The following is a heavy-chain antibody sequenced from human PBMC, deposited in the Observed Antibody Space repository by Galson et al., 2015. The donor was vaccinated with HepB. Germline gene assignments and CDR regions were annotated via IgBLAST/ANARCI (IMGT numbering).Heavy chain of an antibody. D-gene: IGHD1-26*01. CDR3: VRSGGGFDS. V-gene: IGHV3-74*01. CDR2: LNNDGSTT. Sequence: SLRLSCAPSGFTFSRYWMHWVRQAPGKGLVWVSYLNNDGSTTSYADSVKGRFTISRDNAKNTLYLQMNSLRAEDTAVYYCVRSGGGFDSWGQGTLVTVSS. J-gene: IGHJ4*02. CDR1: GFTFSRYW.